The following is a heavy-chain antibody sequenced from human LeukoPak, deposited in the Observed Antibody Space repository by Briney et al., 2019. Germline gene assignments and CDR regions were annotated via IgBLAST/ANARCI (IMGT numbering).Heavy chain of an antibody. J-gene: IGHJ3*02. CDR3: ARDGYYGSGSYYTLDI. CDR1: GFTVSNYY. V-gene: IGHV3-53*01. Sequence: GGSLRLSCAASGFTVSNYYMSWVRQAPGKGLEWVSVIYSDGSTHYADSVKGRFTISRDNSKNTLYLQMNSLRAEDTAVYYCARDGYYGSGSYYTLDIWGQGTMVTVSS. D-gene: IGHD3-10*01. CDR2: IYSDGST.